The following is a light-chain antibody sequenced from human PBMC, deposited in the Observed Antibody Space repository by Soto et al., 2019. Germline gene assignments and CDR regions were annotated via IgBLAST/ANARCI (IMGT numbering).Light chain of an antibody. CDR1: NSNIGSNH. J-gene: IGLJ1*01. Sequence: QSVLTQPPSVSAAPGQRVTISCSGSNSNIGSNHVSWYQQLPGTAPKLVIYDNNDRPPRIPDRYSGSKSGTSATLGITGLQTGDEADYYCGTWDGSLSADVFGTGTKLTVL. CDR3: GTWDGSLSADV. CDR2: DNN. V-gene: IGLV1-51*01.